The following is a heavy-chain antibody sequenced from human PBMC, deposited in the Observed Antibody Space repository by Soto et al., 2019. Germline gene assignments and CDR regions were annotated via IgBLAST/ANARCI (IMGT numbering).Heavy chain of an antibody. CDR2: IYWDDDK. Sequence: QITLKESGPTLVKPTQTLTLTCTFSGFSLSTSGVGVGWIRQPPGKALEWLALIYWDDDKRYSPSLKSRLTIPKDHYKNQVVLTMTNMDPVDTATYYCAHSGYYDSSGYWSFDYWGQGTLVTVSS. CDR1: GFSLSTSGVG. J-gene: IGHJ4*02. D-gene: IGHD3-22*01. CDR3: AHSGYYDSSGYWSFDY. V-gene: IGHV2-5*02.